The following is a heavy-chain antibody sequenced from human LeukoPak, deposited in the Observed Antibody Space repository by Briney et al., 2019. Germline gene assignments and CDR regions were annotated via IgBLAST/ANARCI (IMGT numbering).Heavy chain of an antibody. CDR2: MNPNSGNT. CDR3: TRGGPVAGTHKYFQH. D-gene: IGHD6-19*01. Sequence: ASVKVSCKASGYTFTSYGINWVRQATGQGLEWMGWMNPNSGNTDYAQKFQGRVTLTRNTSISTAYMELSSLRSEDTAVYYCTRGGPVAGTHKYFQHWGQGTLVTVSS. V-gene: IGHV1-8*01. CDR1: GYTFTSYG. J-gene: IGHJ1*01.